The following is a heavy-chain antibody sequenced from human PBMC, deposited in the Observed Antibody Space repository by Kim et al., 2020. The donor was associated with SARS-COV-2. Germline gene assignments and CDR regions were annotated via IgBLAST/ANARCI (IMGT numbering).Heavy chain of an antibody. Sequence: GGSLRLSCAASGFAFSTYWMHWVRQPPGEGLVWLSRINAYGSITGYADSVKGRFTISRDNARNTLYLQMNSLRAEDTAIYYCASPYCGDGFCQAVWGRGILVTVSS. CDR2: INAYGSIT. CDR1: GFAFSTYW. CDR3: ASPYCGDGFCQAV. D-gene: IGHD2-21*01. V-gene: IGHV3-74*01. J-gene: IGHJ4*02.